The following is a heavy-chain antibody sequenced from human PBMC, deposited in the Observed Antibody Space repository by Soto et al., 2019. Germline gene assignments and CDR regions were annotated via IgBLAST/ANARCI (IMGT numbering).Heavy chain of an antibody. D-gene: IGHD1-26*01. J-gene: IGHJ4*02. CDR3: ARFSVATTKYYFDY. CDR1: GYSISSGDYY. V-gene: IGHV4-30-4*01. Sequence: SETLSLTCTVSGYSISSGDYYWNWIRQPQGKGLEWSGHIYYSGTTYYTPSLQSRLTMSVDTSKNQFSLKLNSVTAADTAVYYCARFSVATTKYYFDYWGQGTLVTVSS. CDR2: IYYSGTT.